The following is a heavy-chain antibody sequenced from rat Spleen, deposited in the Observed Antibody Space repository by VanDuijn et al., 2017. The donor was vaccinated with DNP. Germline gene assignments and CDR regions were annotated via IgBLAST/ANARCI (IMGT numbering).Heavy chain of an antibody. CDR3: ARHGYAYYFDY. Sequence: EIQLVESGGDLVQPGRSLKLSCAASGFTFSDYAMAWVRQAPKRGLEWVATISYDGSKTYSRDSVEGRFTISRDDAKSTLYLQMDSLRSEDTATYYCARHGYAYYFDYWGQGTLVTVSS. J-gene: IGHJ3*01. V-gene: IGHV5-17*01. CDR2: ISYDGSKT. CDR1: GFTFSDYA. D-gene: IGHD1-1*01.